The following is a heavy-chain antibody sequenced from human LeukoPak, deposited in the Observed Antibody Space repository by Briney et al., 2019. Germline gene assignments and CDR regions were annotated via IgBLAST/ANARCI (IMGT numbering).Heavy chain of an antibody. D-gene: IGHD6-6*01. Sequence: GGSLRLSCAASGFTFSSYGMHWVRQAPGKGLEWVAFIRYDGSNKYYADSVKGRFTISRDNSKNTLYLQMNSLRAEDTAVYYCVRQYSSSSGMGSVFPYFDYRGQGTLVTVSS. CDR2: IRYDGSNK. J-gene: IGHJ4*02. CDR3: VRQYSSSSGMGSVFPYFDY. CDR1: GFTFSSYG. V-gene: IGHV3-30*02.